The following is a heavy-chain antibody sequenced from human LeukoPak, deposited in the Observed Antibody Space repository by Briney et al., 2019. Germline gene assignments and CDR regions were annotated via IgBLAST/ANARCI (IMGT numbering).Heavy chain of an antibody. CDR2: IDGSGGRP. J-gene: IGHJ4*02. Sequence: GGSLRLSCAASGFTLSKYAMNWVRQAPGKGLEWVSGIDGSGGRPPSPDSVKGRFTISRDISKNTLYLQMDSLRAEDTAAYYCARGKDHDFWNPFDHWGQGTLVTVSS. CDR3: ARGKDHDFWNPFDH. V-gene: IGHV3-23*01. D-gene: IGHD3-3*01. CDR1: GFTLSKYA.